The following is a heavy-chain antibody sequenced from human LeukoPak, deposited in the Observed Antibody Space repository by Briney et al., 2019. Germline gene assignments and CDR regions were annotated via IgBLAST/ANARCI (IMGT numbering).Heavy chain of an antibody. CDR2: IYHSGST. J-gene: IGHJ4*02. D-gene: IGHD6-13*01. V-gene: IGHV4-30-2*01. CDR1: GDSISSGGYY. CDR3: ARVKCAAAFDD. Sequence: PSETLSLTCTDSGDSISSGGYYWSWIRQPPGKGLEWIGYIYHSGSTYYNPSFKSRVTILVDKSKNQFSLKLNSVTAADTAVYYCARVKCAAAFDDWGQGSLVTVSS.